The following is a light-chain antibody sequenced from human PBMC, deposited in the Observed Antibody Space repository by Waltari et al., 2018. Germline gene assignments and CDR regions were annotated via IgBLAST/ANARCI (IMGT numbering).Light chain of an antibody. CDR1: QDINNY. Sequence: DIQMTQSPSSLSASVGDRVTLTCQASQDINNYLHWYQQKPGKAPKLLIYDASKLETGVLSRFSGRGYGTHFSFTISSLQPEDIATYYCQQSDTLPLTFGGGTKVEI. J-gene: IGKJ4*01. CDR3: QQSDTLPLT. V-gene: IGKV1-33*01. CDR2: DAS.